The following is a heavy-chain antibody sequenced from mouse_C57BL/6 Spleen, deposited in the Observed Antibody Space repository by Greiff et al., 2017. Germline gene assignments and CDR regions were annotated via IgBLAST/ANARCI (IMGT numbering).Heavy chain of an antibody. D-gene: IGHD2-3*01. CDR2: IYPGDGDT. Sequence: QVQLQQSGPELVKPGASVKISCKASGYAFRSSWMNWVKQRPGKGLEWIGRIYPGDGDTNYNGKFKGKAKLTADKSSSTAYMQLSSLTSEDSAVYFCARSGDGYYQFAYWGQGTLVTVSA. CDR3: ARSGDGYYQFAY. V-gene: IGHV1-82*01. J-gene: IGHJ3*01. CDR1: GYAFRSSW.